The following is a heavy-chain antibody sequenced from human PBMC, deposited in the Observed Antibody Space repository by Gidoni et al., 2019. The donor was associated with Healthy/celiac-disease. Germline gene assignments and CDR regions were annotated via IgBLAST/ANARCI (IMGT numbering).Heavy chain of an antibody. V-gene: IGHV3-21*01. Sequence: EVQLVESGGGLVKPGGSLRLSCAASGFTFSSYSMNWVRQAPGKGLEWVSSISSSSSYIYYADSVKGRFTISRDNAKNSLYLQMNSLRAEDTAVYYWASDPSSDYSNNAGAFDYWGQGTLVTVSS. J-gene: IGHJ4*02. CDR3: ASDPSSDYSNNAGAFDY. D-gene: IGHD4-4*01. CDR1: GFTFSSYS. CDR2: ISSSSSYI.